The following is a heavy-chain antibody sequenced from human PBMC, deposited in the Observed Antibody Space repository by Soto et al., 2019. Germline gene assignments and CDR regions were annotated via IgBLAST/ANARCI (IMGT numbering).Heavy chain of an antibody. J-gene: IGHJ4*02. CDR3: ARDLNVGSLEF. CDR1: GFTFSSYG. Sequence: PGGSLRLSCAAPGFTFSSYGMHWVRQAPGRGLEWVAAIWSDGSKKYYADSVTGRLTISRDDSKSTLFLQMNGLSAEDTAVYYCARDLNVGSLEFWGQGTPVTVSS. CDR2: IWSDGSKK. V-gene: IGHV3-33*08. D-gene: IGHD2-15*01.